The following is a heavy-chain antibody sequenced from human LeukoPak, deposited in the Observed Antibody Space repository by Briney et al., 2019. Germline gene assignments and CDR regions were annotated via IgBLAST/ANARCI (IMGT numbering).Heavy chain of an antibody. J-gene: IGHJ4*02. Sequence: GASVKVSCKASGYTFTDYYMHWVRQAPGQGLEWMGWINPNSGGTKYAQKFQGRVTMTRDTSISTAYMELSRLTYDDTAVYYCAGLPRYNWNEPLAYWGQGTLVTVSS. V-gene: IGHV1-2*02. CDR1: GYTFTDYY. D-gene: IGHD1-20*01. CDR2: INPNSGGT. CDR3: AGLPRYNWNEPLAY.